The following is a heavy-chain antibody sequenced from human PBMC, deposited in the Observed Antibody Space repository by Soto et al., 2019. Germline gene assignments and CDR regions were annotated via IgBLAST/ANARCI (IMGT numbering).Heavy chain of an antibody. Sequence: TSETLSLTCTVSGDSIGSGAYYWSWIRQHPGKGLEWNGYIYHSGGTYYTPSLQSRVNISVDTSKNQFSLNLTSVTAADTAVYYCARDRLAAAHSFDYWGPGTLVTVSS. CDR1: GDSIGSGAYY. V-gene: IGHV4-31*03. J-gene: IGHJ4*02. CDR2: IYHSGGT. CDR3: ARDRLAAAHSFDY. D-gene: IGHD6-13*01.